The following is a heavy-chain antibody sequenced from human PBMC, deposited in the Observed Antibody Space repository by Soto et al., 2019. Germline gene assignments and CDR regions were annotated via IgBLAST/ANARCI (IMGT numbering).Heavy chain of an antibody. Sequence: EVQLLDSGGGLVQPGGSLRLSCAASGFTFSSYAMSWVRQAPGKGLEWVSGISAGGTSTYYADSVKGRFTISRDNSKNTLYLQMNSLRAEDTPVYYCAKDVASGCTHNWFDPWGQGTLVTVSS. CDR3: AKDVASGCTHNWFDP. V-gene: IGHV3-23*01. J-gene: IGHJ5*02. CDR1: GFTFSSYA. D-gene: IGHD5-12*01. CDR2: ISAGGTST.